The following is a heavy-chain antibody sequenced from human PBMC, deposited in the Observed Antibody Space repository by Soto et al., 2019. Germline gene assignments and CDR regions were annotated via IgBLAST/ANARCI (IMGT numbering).Heavy chain of an antibody. J-gene: IGHJ4*02. CDR1: GFTFSSYA. V-gene: IGHV3-23*01. Sequence: QPGGSLRLSCAASGFTFSSYAMSWVRQAPGKGLEWVSAISGSGGSTYYADSVKGRFTISRDNSKNTLYLQMNSLRAEDTAVYYCAKYRVTIFGVVKIFDYWGQGTLVTVSS. CDR2: ISGSGGST. CDR3: AKYRVTIFGVVKIFDY. D-gene: IGHD3-3*01.